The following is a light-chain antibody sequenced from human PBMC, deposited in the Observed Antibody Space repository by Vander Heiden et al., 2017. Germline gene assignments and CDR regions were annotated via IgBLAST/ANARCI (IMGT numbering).Light chain of an antibody. CDR1: QSISSY. J-gene: IGKJ4*01. V-gene: IGKV1-39*01. CDR3: QQSDSTARLT. CDR2: AAA. Sequence: DIQMTQSPSSLSASVGDRVTITCRASQSISSYLKWYQQKPGKAPKLLIYAAASLQSGVASRFSSSGSGREFTLTSSSLKPEDYATYYCQQSDSTARLTVGGEVKVEI.